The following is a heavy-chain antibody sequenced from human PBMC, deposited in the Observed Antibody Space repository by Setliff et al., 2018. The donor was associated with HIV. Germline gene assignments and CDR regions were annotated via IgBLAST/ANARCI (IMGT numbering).Heavy chain of an antibody. D-gene: IGHD6-19*01. V-gene: IGHV4-34*01. CDR2: VTHSVRT. Sequence: SETLSLTCAVYGGSFSGYYWSWTRQPPGKGLEWIGEVTHSVRTNYNPSPESRVTTSVDTSEKQFSLRLTSVTAADTAVYYCARGVRDNSGWSSYYFDYWGQGTLVTVSS. J-gene: IGHJ4*02. CDR3: ARGVRDNSGWSSYYFDY. CDR1: GGSFSGYY.